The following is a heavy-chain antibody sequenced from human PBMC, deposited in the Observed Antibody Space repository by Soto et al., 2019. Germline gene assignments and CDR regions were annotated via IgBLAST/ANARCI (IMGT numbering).Heavy chain of an antibody. J-gene: IGHJ5*02. V-gene: IGHV1-3*01. Sequence: SVKVSYKASGYTFTSYGIHWVRQAPVQRLEWMGWINAANGDTKYSPKFQGRVTITRDTSASTAYMELSSLRSEDTAVYYCVRRHVSATGIDWFDPWGQGTLVTVSS. CDR3: VRRHVSATGIDWFDP. CDR2: INAANGDT. D-gene: IGHD6-13*01. CDR1: GYTFTSYG.